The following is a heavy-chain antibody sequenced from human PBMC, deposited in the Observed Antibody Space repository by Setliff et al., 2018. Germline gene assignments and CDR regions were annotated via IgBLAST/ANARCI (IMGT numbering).Heavy chain of an antibody. CDR3: ARLLHSSGYYFWNAFDI. CDR1: GYSFTSYW. V-gene: IGHV5-51*01. D-gene: IGHD3-22*01. J-gene: IGHJ3*02. Sequence: PGESLKISCTGSGYSFTSYWIGWARQMPGKGLEWVGIIYPGDPDTRYSPSFQGQVTISADKSISTAYLQWSSLKASDTAMYYCARLLHSSGYYFWNAFDIWGQGTMVTVSS. CDR2: IYPGDPDT.